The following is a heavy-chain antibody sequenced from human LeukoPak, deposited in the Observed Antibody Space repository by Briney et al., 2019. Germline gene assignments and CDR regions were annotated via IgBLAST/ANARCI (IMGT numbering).Heavy chain of an antibody. D-gene: IGHD3-22*01. Sequence: SETLSLTCTVSGGSISSYYWSWIRQPAGKGLEWIGRIYSSGSTNYNPSLESRVTMSVDTSKTQFSLKLSSVTAADTAVYYCARDYYDSSGYRDYFDYWGQGTLVTVSS. CDR1: GGSISSYY. J-gene: IGHJ4*02. CDR2: IYSSGST. V-gene: IGHV4-4*07. CDR3: ARDYYDSSGYRDYFDY.